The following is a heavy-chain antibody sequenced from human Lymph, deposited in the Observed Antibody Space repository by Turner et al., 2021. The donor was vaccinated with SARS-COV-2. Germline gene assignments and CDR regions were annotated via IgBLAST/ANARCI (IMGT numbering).Heavy chain of an antibody. CDR2: ISVDGFNK. V-gene: IGHV3-30*04. Sequence: QVQLAASGGGVVQPARYLRLSCAASGFTFSTYAIHWVRQAPGKGLEWVAVISVDGFNKYYSDSVKGQFTISRDNSKNTLYLQMSSLRAEDTAVYYCARGSGSYLSAFDIWGQGTMVTVSS. CDR1: GFTFSTYA. CDR3: ARGSGSYLSAFDI. J-gene: IGHJ3*02. D-gene: IGHD1-26*01.